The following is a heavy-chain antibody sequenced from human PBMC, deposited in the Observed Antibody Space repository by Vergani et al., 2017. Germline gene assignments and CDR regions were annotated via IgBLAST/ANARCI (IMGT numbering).Heavy chain of an antibody. J-gene: IGHJ3*02. CDR2: MNPNNGGT. CDR1: GYTFNTYD. V-gene: IGHV1-8*01. D-gene: IGHD3-10*01. Sequence: QVQLVQSGAEVKKPGASVKVSCKASGYTFNTYDINWVRQAPGQGLEWMGWMNPNNGGTAYAQKFQGRVTMTWGTSINTAYMELTSLSSEDTAIYYCARRTRELASTPDAFDIWGEGTMVTVFS. CDR3: ARRTRELASTPDAFDI.